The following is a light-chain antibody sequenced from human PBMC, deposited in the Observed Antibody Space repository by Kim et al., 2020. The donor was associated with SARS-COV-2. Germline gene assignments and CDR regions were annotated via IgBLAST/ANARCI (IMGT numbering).Light chain of an antibody. CDR2: FAS. J-gene: IGKJ2*01. V-gene: IGKV1-39*01. Sequence: SEAVGDRVTITCRASQNIRTYLNWYQQRPGKAPTLLISFASNLPSGVPPRFSGGGFGTDFILTISALQPEDFATYYCQQTYTTPYTFGQGTKLEI. CDR1: QNIRTY. CDR3: QQTYTTPYT.